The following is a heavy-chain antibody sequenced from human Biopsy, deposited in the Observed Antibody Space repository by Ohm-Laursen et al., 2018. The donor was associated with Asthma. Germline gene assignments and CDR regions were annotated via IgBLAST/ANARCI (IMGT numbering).Heavy chain of an antibody. D-gene: IGHD6-13*01. CDR3: ARGQKSAGDRWFDP. Sequence: AASVKVSCKASEYTFIGCHIHWVRQAPGQGLEWMGRINPNSGGTNYAQKFQGRVTMTRDTSISTAYMEVSRLRSDDTAVYYCARGQKSAGDRWFDPWGQGTLVTVSS. V-gene: IGHV1-2*06. CDR1: EYTFIGCH. J-gene: IGHJ5*02. CDR2: INPNSGGT.